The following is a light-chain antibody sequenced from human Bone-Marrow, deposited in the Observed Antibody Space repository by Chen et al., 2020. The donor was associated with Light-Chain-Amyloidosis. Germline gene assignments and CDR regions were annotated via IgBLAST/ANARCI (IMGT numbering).Light chain of an antibody. Sequence: SYELTQPPSVSVSAGQTARIPCSVDDLPTKYAYWYQQKPGQAPVLVIHRDTERPSGISARFSASSSGTTATLTISGVQAEDEADYHCQSADSSGTYEVIFGGGTKLTVL. CDR1: DLPTKY. CDR2: RDT. V-gene: IGLV3-25*03. J-gene: IGLJ2*01. CDR3: QSADSSGTYEVI.